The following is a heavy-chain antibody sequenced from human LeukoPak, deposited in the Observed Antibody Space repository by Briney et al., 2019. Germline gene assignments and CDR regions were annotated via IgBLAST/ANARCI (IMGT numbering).Heavy chain of an antibody. V-gene: IGHV4-39*01. CDR2: IYYSGGT. CDR3: ARHLLWFGELSSGYFDY. CDR1: AGSISSSSYY. Sequence: PSETLSFTGTVSAGSISSSSYYWGSLRQPPGKGLERIGSIYYSGGTYYNPSLKSRVTISVDTSKNQFSLKLSSVTAADTAVYYCARHLLWFGELSSGYFDYWGQGTLVTVSS. J-gene: IGHJ4*02. D-gene: IGHD3-10*01.